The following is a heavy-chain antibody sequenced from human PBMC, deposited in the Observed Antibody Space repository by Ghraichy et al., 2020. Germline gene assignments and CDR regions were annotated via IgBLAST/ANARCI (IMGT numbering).Heavy chain of an antibody. V-gene: IGHV3-48*02. CDR3: ARESRWDSSGYYVFGFDY. CDR2: ISSSSSTI. J-gene: IGHJ4*02. Sequence: GESLNISCAASGFTFSSYSMNWVRQAPGKGLEWVSYISSSSSTIYYADSVKGRFTISRDNAKNSLYLQMNSLRDEDTAVYYCARESRWDSSGYYVFGFDYWGQGTLVTVSS. CDR1: GFTFSSYS. D-gene: IGHD3-22*01.